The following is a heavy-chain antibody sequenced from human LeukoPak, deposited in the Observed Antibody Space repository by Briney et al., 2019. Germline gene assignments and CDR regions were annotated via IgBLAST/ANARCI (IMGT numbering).Heavy chain of an antibody. D-gene: IGHD3-3*01. Sequence: SGGSLRLSCAASGFTFSSYAMSWVRQAPGKGLEWVSAISGSGGSTYYADSVKGRFTISRDNSKNTLYLRMNSLRAEDTAVYYCAKKWIFGVVIKGLIDYWGQGTLVTVSS. V-gene: IGHV3-23*01. J-gene: IGHJ4*02. CDR3: AKKWIFGVVIKGLIDY. CDR1: GFTFSSYA. CDR2: ISGSGGST.